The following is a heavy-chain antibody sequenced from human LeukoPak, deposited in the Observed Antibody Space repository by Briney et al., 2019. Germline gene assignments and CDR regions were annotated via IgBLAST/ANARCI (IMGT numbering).Heavy chain of an antibody. Sequence: GGSLRLSCAASGFTFSSYEMNWVRQAPGKGLEWVSSISRSATTIYYADSVKGRFTISRDNAKNSLYLQMNSLRAEDTAVYYCARDRSHQRRFHSSREENWFDPWGQGTLVTVSS. J-gene: IGHJ5*02. CDR2: ISRSATTI. D-gene: IGHD6-13*01. V-gene: IGHV3-48*03. CDR1: GFTFSSYE. CDR3: ARDRSHQRRFHSSREENWFDP.